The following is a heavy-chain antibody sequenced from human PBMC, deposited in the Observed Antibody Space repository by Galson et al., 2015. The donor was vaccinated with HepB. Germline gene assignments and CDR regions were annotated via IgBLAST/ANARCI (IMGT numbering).Heavy chain of an antibody. V-gene: IGHV3-21*01. CDR3: ARGGDCSGGSCYEDY. CDR1: GFTFSSYS. J-gene: IGHJ4*02. CDR2: ISSSSSYI. Sequence: SLRLSCAASGFTFSSYSMNWVRQAPGKGLEWVSSISSSSSYIYYADSVKGRFTISRDNAKNSLYLQMNSLRAEDTAVYYCARGGDCSGGSCYEDYWGQGTLVTVSS. D-gene: IGHD2-15*01.